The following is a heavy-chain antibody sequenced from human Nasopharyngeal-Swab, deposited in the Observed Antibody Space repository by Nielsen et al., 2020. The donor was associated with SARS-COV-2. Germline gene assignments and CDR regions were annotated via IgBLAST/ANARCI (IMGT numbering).Heavy chain of an antibody. CDR3: ARAIFGVVIIFNYYYMDV. J-gene: IGHJ6*03. D-gene: IGHD3-3*01. V-gene: IGHV4-34*01. Sequence: WIRQPPGKGLEWIGEINHSGSTNYNPSPKSRVTILVDTSKNQYPLMLSSVTAADPAVYYCARAIFGVVIIFNYYYMDVWGKGTTVTVTS. CDR2: INHSGST.